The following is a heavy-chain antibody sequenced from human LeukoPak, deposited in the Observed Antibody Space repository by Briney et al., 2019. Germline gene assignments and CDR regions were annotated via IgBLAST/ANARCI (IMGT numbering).Heavy chain of an antibody. CDR3: AREQGYYGSGLDY. J-gene: IGHJ4*02. Sequence: SETLSLTCTVSGGSISSSSYYWGWIRQPPGKGLEWIGSIYYSGSTYYNPSLKSRVTISVDTSKNQFSLKLSSVTAADTAVYYCAREQGYYGSGLDYWGQGTLVTVSS. CDR2: IYYSGST. V-gene: IGHV4-39*02. D-gene: IGHD3-10*01. CDR1: GGSISSSSYY.